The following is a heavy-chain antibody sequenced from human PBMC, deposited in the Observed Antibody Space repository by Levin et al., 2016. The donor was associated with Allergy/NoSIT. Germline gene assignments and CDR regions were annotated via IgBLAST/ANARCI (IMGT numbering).Heavy chain of an antibody. CDR3: ARDPEQWLVQYYFDY. J-gene: IGHJ4*02. Sequence: GESLKISCAASGFTVSSNYMNWVRQAPGKGLEWVSHISSSGDTIYYADSVKGRFTISRDNSKNTLYLQMNSLRAEDTAVYYCARDPEQWLVQYYFDYWGQGTLVTVSS. D-gene: IGHD6-19*01. V-gene: IGHV3-48*01. CDR1: GFTVSSNY. CDR2: ISSSGDTI.